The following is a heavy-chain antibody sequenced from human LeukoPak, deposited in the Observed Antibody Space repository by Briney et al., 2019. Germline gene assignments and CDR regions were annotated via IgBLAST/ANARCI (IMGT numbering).Heavy chain of an antibody. J-gene: IGHJ5*02. CDR3: ARDSVDYGDYEWDWFDP. CDR1: GGSISSGGYY. V-gene: IGHV4-31*03. CDR2: IYYSGST. Sequence: SQTLSLTCTVSGGSISSGGYYWSWIRQHPGKGLEWIVYIYYSGSTYYNSSLKSRVTISVDTSKNQFSLKLSSVTAADTAVYYCARDSVDYGDYEWDWFDPWGQGTLVTVSS. D-gene: IGHD4-17*01.